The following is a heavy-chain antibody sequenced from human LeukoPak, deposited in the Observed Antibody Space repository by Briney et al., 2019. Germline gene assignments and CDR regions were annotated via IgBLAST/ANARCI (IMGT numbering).Heavy chain of an antibody. D-gene: IGHD3-22*01. J-gene: IGHJ5*02. CDR3: ARVLYYYDSSGYHNWFDP. CDR1: GLTVSSNY. CDR2: IYSGGST. Sequence: GGSLRLSCAASGLTVSSNYMSWVRQAPGKGLGWASVIYSGGSTYYADSVKGRFTISRDNSKNTLYLQMNSLRAEDTAVYYCARVLYYYDSSGYHNWFDPWGQGTLVTVSS. V-gene: IGHV3-66*02.